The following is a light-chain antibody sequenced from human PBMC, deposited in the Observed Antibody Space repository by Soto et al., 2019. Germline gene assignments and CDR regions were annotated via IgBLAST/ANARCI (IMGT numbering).Light chain of an antibody. CDR3: QQRSNWPT. J-gene: IGKJ5*01. V-gene: IGKV3-11*01. CDR2: DAS. CDR1: QSVSSN. Sequence: EVVMTQSPATLSVAPGERATLSCRASQSVSSNLAWYQQKPGQAPGLLIYDASNRATGIPARFSGSGSGTDFTLTISSLEPEDFAVYYCQQRSNWPTFGQGTRLEIK.